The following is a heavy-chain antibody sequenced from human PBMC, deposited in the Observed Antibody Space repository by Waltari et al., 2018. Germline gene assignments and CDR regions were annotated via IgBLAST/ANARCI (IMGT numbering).Heavy chain of an antibody. J-gene: IGHJ4*02. D-gene: IGHD6-19*01. CDR3: ATQWQMYYFDY. V-gene: IGHV4-39*07. Sequence: QLQLQESGPGLVKPSETLSLTCTVSGGSISSSSYYWGWIRQPPGKGLEWIGSIYYSGSTYYNPSLKSRVTISVDTSKNQFSLKLSSVTAADTAGYYCATQWQMYYFDYWGQGTLVTVSS. CDR1: GGSISSSSYY. CDR2: IYYSGST.